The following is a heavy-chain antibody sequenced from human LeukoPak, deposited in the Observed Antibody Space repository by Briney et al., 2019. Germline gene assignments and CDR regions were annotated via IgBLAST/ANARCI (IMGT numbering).Heavy chain of an antibody. CDR1: GGSFSGYY. J-gene: IGHJ5*02. CDR2: INHSGST. D-gene: IGHD2-2*01. CDR3: ARGAADIVVVPAAMGGFDP. V-gene: IGHV4-34*01. Sequence: SETLSLTCAVYGGSFSGYYWSWIRQPPGKGLEWIGEINHSGSTNYNPSLKSRVTISVDTSKNQFSLKLSSVTAADTAVYYCARGAADIVVVPAAMGGFDPWGQGTLVTVSS.